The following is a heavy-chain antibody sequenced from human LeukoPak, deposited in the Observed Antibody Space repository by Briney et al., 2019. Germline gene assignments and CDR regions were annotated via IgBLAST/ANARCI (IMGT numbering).Heavy chain of an antibody. V-gene: IGHV3-21*01. CDR2: ISSSSYI. Sequence: GGSLRLSCAASGFTFSSYSMNWVRQAPGKELEWVSSISSSSYIYYADSVKGRFTISRDNAKNSLYLQMNSLRAEDTAVYYCARDLIQAPTDFYGMDVWGQGTTVTVSS. J-gene: IGHJ6*02. D-gene: IGHD2-8*01. CDR1: GFTFSSYS. CDR3: ARDLIQAPTDFYGMDV.